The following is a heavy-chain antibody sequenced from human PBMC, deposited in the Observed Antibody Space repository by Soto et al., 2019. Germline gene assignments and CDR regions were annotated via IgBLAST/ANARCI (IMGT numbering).Heavy chain of an antibody. CDR3: ARDLGWWERHFDY. CDR1: GFTFSSYG. CDR2: ISYDGSNK. J-gene: IGHJ4*02. V-gene: IGHV3-30*03. D-gene: IGHD1-26*01. Sequence: GGSLRLSCAASGFTFSSYGMHWVRQAPGKGLEWVAVISYDGSNKYYADSVKGRFTISRDNSKNTLYLQMNSLRAEDTAVYYCARDLGWWERHFDYWGQGTLVTVSS.